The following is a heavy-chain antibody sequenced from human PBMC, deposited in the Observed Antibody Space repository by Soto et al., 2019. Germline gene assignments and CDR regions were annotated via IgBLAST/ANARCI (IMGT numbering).Heavy chain of an antibody. D-gene: IGHD6-13*01. CDR2: INPNSGGT. CDR3: ARVGAYSSSWYQEDYYGMDV. V-gene: IGHV1-2*02. CDR1: GYTFTGYY. J-gene: IGHJ6*02. Sequence: ASVKVSCKASGYTFTGYYMHWVRQAPGQGLEWMGWINPNSGGTNYAQKVQGRVTMTRDTSISTAYMELSRLRSDDTAVYYCARVGAYSSSWYQEDYYGMDVWGQGTTDTFSS.